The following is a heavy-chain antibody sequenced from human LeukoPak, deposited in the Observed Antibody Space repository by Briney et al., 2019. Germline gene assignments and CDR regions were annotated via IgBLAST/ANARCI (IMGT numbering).Heavy chain of an antibody. CDR2: IYSGGST. V-gene: IGHV3-53*01. CDR3: ARDLGRYYDRSGRNWYFDL. D-gene: IGHD3-22*01. Sequence: PGGSLRLSCAASGFTVSSNYMSWVRQAPGKGLEWVSVIYSGGSTYYADSVKGRFTISSDNSKNTLYLQMNSLRAEDTAVYYCARDLGRYYDRSGRNWYFDLWGRGTLVTVSS. CDR1: GFTVSSNY. J-gene: IGHJ2*01.